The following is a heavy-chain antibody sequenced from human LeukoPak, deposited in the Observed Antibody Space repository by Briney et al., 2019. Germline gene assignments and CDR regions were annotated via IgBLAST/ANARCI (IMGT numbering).Heavy chain of an antibody. J-gene: IGHJ4*02. Sequence: ASVKVSCKASGYTFTSYGISWVRQAPGQGLEWMGWISAYNGNTNYAQKLQGRVTMTTDTSTSTASLELRSLRSDDTAVYYCARTGIQLWLRFGIDYWGQGTLVTVSS. V-gene: IGHV1-18*01. CDR1: GYTFTSYG. CDR2: ISAYNGNT. D-gene: IGHD5-18*01. CDR3: ARTGIQLWLRFGIDY.